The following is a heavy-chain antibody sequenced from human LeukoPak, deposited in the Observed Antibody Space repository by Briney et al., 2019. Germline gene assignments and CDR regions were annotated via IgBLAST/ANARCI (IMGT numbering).Heavy chain of an antibody. D-gene: IGHD3-10*01. CDR2: TYYRSKWYN. J-gene: IGHJ5*02. V-gene: IGHV6-1*01. Sequence: SQTLSLTCAISGDSVSSNSAAWNWIRQSPSRGLEWLGRTYYRSKWYNDYAVSVKSRITINPDTSKNQFSLKLSSVTAADTAVYYCARGRRKVLLWFGGEPSMCWFDPWGQGTLVTVSS. CDR3: ARGRRKVLLWFGGEPSMCWFDP. CDR1: GDSVSSNSAA.